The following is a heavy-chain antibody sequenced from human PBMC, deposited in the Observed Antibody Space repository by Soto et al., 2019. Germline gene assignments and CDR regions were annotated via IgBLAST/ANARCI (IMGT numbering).Heavy chain of an antibody. CDR2: IYSGGDT. D-gene: IGHD3-10*01. V-gene: IGHV3-53*01. Sequence: QSGGSLRLSCAASGFSVSSDYMSWVRHAPGKGLEWVSLIYSGGDTYYADSVKGRFTISRDISSNTIYLHMTSLRADDTAIYYCTRAGSDPGNFYISNYYAMDVWGRGTTVTVSS. CDR3: TRAGSDPGNFYISNYYAMDV. J-gene: IGHJ6*02. CDR1: GFSVSSDY.